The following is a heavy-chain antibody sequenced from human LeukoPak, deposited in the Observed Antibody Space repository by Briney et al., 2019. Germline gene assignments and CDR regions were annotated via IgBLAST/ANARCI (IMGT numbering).Heavy chain of an antibody. CDR3: AKEILTGRYYGMDV. CDR1: GFTFSSYA. J-gene: IGHJ6*04. CDR2: ISGSGGGT. V-gene: IGHV3-23*01. Sequence: GGSLRLSCAASGFTFSSYAMSWVRQAPGKGLEWVSAISGSGGGTYYADSVKGRFTISRDNSKNTLCLQMNSLRAEDTALYYCAKEILTGRYYGMDVWGKGTTVTVSS. D-gene: IGHD3-9*01.